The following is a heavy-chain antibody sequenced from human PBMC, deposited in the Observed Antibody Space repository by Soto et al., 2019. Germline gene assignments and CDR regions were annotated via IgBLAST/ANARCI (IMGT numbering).Heavy chain of an antibody. CDR1: GGSISSSSYY. V-gene: IGHV4-39*01. D-gene: IGHD3-3*01. Sequence: LSLTCTVSGGSISSSSYYWGWIRQPPGKGLEWIGSIYYSGSTYYNPSLKSRVTISVDTSKNQFSPKLSSVTAADTAVYYCARLTFGVVTFDYWGQGTLVTVSS. CDR2: IYYSGST. J-gene: IGHJ4*02. CDR3: ARLTFGVVTFDY.